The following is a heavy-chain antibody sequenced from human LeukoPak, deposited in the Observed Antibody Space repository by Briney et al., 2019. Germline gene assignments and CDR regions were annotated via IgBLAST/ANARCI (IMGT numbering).Heavy chain of an antibody. CDR2: LYSAGNT. D-gene: IGHD1/OR15-1a*01. Sequence: GGSLRLSCAASGLTVSTNYMTWVRQAPGKGLEWVSVLYSAGNTYYADSVKGRFTISRDNSKNTLYLQMNSLRAEDTAMYYCARVREHHDNAFDIWGQGTMVTVSS. CDR1: GLTVSTNY. V-gene: IGHV3-53*01. CDR3: ARVREHHDNAFDI. J-gene: IGHJ3*02.